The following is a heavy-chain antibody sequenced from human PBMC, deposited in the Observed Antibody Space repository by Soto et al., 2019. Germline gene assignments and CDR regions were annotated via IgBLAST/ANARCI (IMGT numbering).Heavy chain of an antibody. Sequence: QELLVESGGVVVQPGRSLRLSCAASASIFRGYGMHWVRQAPGKGLEWVAVIWFDGSNKYYADSVKGRFTISRDNSNNMLDLQKDSLRAEDTAVYYCARDGICGTAFRGFCDYWGQGALVTVSS. D-gene: IGHD3-3*01. CDR2: IWFDGSNK. V-gene: IGHV3-33*01. J-gene: IGHJ4*02. CDR1: ASIFRGYG. CDR3: ARDGICGTAFRGFCDY.